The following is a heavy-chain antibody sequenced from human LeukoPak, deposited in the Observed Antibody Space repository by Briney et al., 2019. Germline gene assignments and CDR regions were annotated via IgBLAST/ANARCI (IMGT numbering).Heavy chain of an antibody. J-gene: IGHJ6*02. CDR3: ARDGLCPWEFQSGYYYYYGMDV. D-gene: IGHD3-10*01. Sequence: GASVKVSCKASGYTFTSYAMNWVRQAPGQGLEWMGWINTNTGNPTYAQGFTGRFVFSLDTSVSTAYLQISSLKAEDTAVYYCARDGLCPWEFQSGYYYYYGMDVWGQGTTVTVSS. CDR1: GYTFTSYA. CDR2: INTNTGNP. V-gene: IGHV7-4-1*02.